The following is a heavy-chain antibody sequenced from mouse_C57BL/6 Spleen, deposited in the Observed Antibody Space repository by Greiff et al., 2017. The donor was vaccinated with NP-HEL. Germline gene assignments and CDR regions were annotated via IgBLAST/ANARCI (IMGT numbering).Heavy chain of an antibody. Sequence: EVQGVESGPGMVKPSQSLSLTCTVTGYSITSGYDWHWIRHFPGNLLEWMGFFSYSGCTNYNPSLKSRISITHDTSKNHFFLKLNSVTTENTDTYNCARDWDGNYDMDYWGKGTSVTVSS. J-gene: IGHJ4*01. CDR2: FSYSGCT. V-gene: IGHV3-1*01. CDR3: ARDWDGNYDMDY. CDR1: GYSITSGYD. D-gene: IGHD4-1*01.